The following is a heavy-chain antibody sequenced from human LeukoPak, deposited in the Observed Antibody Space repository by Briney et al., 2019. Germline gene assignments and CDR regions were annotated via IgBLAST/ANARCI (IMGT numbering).Heavy chain of an antibody. D-gene: IGHD4-11*01. CDR3: ASQKRVTRGYYFDY. CDR2: INHSGST. CDR1: GGSFSGYY. J-gene: IGHJ4*02. V-gene: IGHV4-34*01. Sequence: PSETLSLTCAVYGGSFSGYYWSWIRQPPGKGLEWIGEINHSGSTNYNPSLKSRLTISVDTSKNQFSLKLSSVTAADTAVYYCASQKRVTRGYYFDYWGQGTLVTVSS.